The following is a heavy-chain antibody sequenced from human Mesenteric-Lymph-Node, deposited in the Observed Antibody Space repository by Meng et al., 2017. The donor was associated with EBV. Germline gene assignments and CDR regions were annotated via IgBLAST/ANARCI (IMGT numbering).Heavy chain of an antibody. J-gene: IGHJ4*02. V-gene: IGHV3-30-3*01. Sequence: QVQLVVSGGGVGQPGRALRLSCAVSGFTFRNYVLHWVRPAPGKGLEWVAFISYDGNKKYYADSVNGRFTISRDNSKDTLDLHMNGLRGEDTAVYFCARDLLYGGNHFYFDFWGQGTLVTVSS. CDR3: ARDLLYGGNHFYFDF. D-gene: IGHD4/OR15-4a*01. CDR2: ISYDGNKK. CDR1: GFTFRNYV.